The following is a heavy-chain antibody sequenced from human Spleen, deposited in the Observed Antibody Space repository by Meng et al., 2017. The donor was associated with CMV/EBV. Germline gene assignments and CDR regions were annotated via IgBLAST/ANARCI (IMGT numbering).Heavy chain of an antibody. Sequence: RTTVPGMSELSVLTPPSSLVSGYLISSYWWSLVRQPPGKGLEWIWYIYYEGSTNYSPSLKSRVPISVDRSKNQFSLKLSSVTAADTAVYYCARGDEVITGDAFDIWGQGTMVTVSS. V-gene: IGHV4-59*01. CDR2: IYYEGST. CDR1: GYLISSYW. J-gene: IGHJ3*02. CDR3: ARGDEVITGDAFDI. D-gene: IGHD3-22*01.